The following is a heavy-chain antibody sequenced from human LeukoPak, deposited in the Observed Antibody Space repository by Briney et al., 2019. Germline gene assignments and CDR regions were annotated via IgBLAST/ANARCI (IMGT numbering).Heavy chain of an antibody. CDR2: INTYNGNT. D-gene: IGHD1-14*01. Sequence: ASVKVSCKASGYTFTSYGINWVRQAPGQGLEWLGWINTYNGNTYYAQNLQDRVTMTTDTSTSTAYMELRGLRSDDTAVYYCARTPGYDRYYFDYWGQGTLVTVSS. CDR1: GYTFTSYG. J-gene: IGHJ4*02. CDR3: ARTPGYDRYYFDY. V-gene: IGHV1-18*01.